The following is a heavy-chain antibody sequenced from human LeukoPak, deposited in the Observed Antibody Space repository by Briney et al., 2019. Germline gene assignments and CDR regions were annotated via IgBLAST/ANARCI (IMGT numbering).Heavy chain of an antibody. CDR2: IGNEGST. D-gene: IGHD3-16*01. CDR1: GFTFSLHD. V-gene: IGHV3-13*01. J-gene: IGHJ3*01. Sequence: PGGSLRLSCAASGFTFSLHDMHWVRQATGKSLEWVSGIGNEGSTFYPGSLKGRFTISRDNAKNSLYLQMNSLSAEDTAVYYCIRDLGLSHAYGAFDVWGQGALVTASS. CDR3: IRDLGLSHAYGAFDV.